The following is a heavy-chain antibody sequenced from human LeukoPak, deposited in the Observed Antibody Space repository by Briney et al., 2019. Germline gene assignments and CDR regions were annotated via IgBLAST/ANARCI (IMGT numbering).Heavy chain of an antibody. D-gene: IGHD5-24*01. V-gene: IGHV3-53*01. CDR2: IYSGGST. J-gene: IGHJ4*02. CDR1: GFTVSSNY. Sequence: GGSLRLSCAASGFTVSSNYMSWVRQAPGKGLEWVSVIYSGGSTYYADSVRGRFTISRDNSRNTLYLQMNSLRAEDTAVYYCAKDDRWLQFCCWGQGTLVTVSA. CDR3: AKDDRWLQFCC.